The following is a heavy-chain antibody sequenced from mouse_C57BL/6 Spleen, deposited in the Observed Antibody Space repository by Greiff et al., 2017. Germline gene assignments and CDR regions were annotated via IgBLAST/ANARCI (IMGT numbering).Heavy chain of an antibody. Sequence: DVQLVESGPGLVKPSQSLSLTCSVTGYSITSGYYWNWIRQFPGNKLEWMGYISYDGSNNYNPSLKNRISITRDTSKNQFFLKLNSVTTEDTATYYCARDDYDGNYAMDYWGQGTSVTVSS. CDR3: ARDDYDGNYAMDY. CDR1: GYSITSGYY. D-gene: IGHD2-4*01. J-gene: IGHJ4*01. V-gene: IGHV3-6*01. CDR2: ISYDGSN.